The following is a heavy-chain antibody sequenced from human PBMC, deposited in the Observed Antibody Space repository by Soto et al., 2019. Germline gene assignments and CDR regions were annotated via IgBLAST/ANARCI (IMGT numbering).Heavy chain of an antibody. CDR3: ARQAHIVVVTAITKAFPGMDV. Sequence: SETLSLTCTFSGGSISSSSYYWGWIRQPPGKGLEWIGSIYYSGSTYYNPSLKSRVTISVDTSKNQFSLKLSSVTAADTAVYYCARQAHIVVVTAITKAFPGMDVWGQGTTVTVSS. D-gene: IGHD2-21*02. J-gene: IGHJ6*02. V-gene: IGHV4-39*01. CDR1: GGSISSSSYY. CDR2: IYYSGST.